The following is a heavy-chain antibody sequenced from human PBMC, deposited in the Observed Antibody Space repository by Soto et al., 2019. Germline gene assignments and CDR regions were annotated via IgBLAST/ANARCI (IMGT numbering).Heavy chain of an antibody. CDR1: GFRFSYHY. CDR2: ISGGGTTM. Sequence: PGGSLRLSCAASGFRFSYHYMSWIRQAPGKGLEWVSKISGGGTTMYYADSVKGRFTVSRDNAKNSLYLQMNSLRAEDTAVYYCAGDPYYYGSAFWGQGTLVTDSS. D-gene: IGHD3-10*01. J-gene: IGHJ4*02. V-gene: IGHV3-11*01. CDR3: AGDPYYYGSAF.